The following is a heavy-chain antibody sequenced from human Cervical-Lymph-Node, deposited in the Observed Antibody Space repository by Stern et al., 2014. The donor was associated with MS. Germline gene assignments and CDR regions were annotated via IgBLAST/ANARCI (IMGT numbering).Heavy chain of an antibody. CDR3: AKDRSADWDY. V-gene: IGHV3-30*18. CDR2: ISFDGSNE. D-gene: IGHD3-9*01. Sequence: VQLEESGGGVVQPGRSLRLSCAASGFTFRSYGMHWVRQAPGKGLEWVAVISFDGSNEYYADSVKGRFTISRDNSKNTLYLQMTSLRAEDTAVYYCAKDRSADWDYWGQGTLVTVSS. CDR1: GFTFRSYG. J-gene: IGHJ4*02.